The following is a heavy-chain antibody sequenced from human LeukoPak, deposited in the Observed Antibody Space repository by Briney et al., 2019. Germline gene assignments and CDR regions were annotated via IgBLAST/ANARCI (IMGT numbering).Heavy chain of an antibody. V-gene: IGHV4-39*07. Sequence: SETLSLTCTVSGGSISSSSYYWGWIRQPPGKGLEWIGYIYHSGSTYYNPSLKSRVTISVDRSKNQFSLKLSSVTAADTAVYYCARVRYSNYYDSSGAFDIWGQGTMVTVSS. J-gene: IGHJ3*02. CDR2: IYHSGST. CDR3: ARVRYSNYYDSSGAFDI. CDR1: GGSISSSSYY. D-gene: IGHD3-22*01.